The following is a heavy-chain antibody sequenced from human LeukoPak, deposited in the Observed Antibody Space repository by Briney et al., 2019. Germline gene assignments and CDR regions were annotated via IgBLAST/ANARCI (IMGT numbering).Heavy chain of an antibody. CDR1: GFTFSDYY. Sequence: SGGSLRLSCAASGFTFSDYYMSWIRQAPGKGLEWVSYISSSGSTIYYADSVKGRFTISRDNAKNSLYLQMNSLRAEDTAVYYCARGSFRENSIAAAIDPWGQGTLVTVSS. D-gene: IGHD6-13*01. CDR3: ARGSFRENSIAAAIDP. CDR2: ISSSGSTI. J-gene: IGHJ5*02. V-gene: IGHV3-11*01.